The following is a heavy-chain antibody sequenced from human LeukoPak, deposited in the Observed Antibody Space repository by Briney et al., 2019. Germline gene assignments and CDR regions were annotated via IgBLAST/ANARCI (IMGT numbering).Heavy chain of an antibody. D-gene: IGHD2-2*01. V-gene: IGHV3-30*18. CDR1: GFTFSSYG. CDR3: AKSADIVVVPAAPRGFDY. Sequence: GRSLRLSCAASGFTFSSYGMHWVRQTPGKGLEWVAVISYDGSHKYYEDSVKGRFIISRDNSKNTLYLQMSSLRGEDTAVYYCAKSADIVVVPAAPRGFDYWGQGTLVTVSS. J-gene: IGHJ4*02. CDR2: ISYDGSHK.